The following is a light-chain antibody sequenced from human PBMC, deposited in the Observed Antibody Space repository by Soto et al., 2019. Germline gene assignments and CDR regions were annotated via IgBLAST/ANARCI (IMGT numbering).Light chain of an antibody. CDR2: DAS. CDR1: QSVSSN. CDR3: QQYNTWPVT. J-gene: IGKJ3*01. Sequence: EIVMTQSPATLSVSPGERATLSCRASQSVSSNLAWYQQKPGQAPRLLIYDASTRATGIPARFSGSGSGTEFTLTISSLQYEDFEVYYCQQYNTWPVTFGPATKVDIK. V-gene: IGKV3-15*01.